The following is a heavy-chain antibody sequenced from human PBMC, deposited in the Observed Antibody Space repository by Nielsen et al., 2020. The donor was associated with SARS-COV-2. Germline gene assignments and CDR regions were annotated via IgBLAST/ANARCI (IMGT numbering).Heavy chain of an antibody. CDR3: ARYSSGWYRVIDY. J-gene: IGHJ4*02. V-gene: IGHV4-59*01. CDR2: IYYSGST. Sequence: WIRQPPGKGLEWIGYIYYSGSTNYNPSLKSRVTISVDTSKNQLSLKLSSVTAADTAVYYCARYSSGWYRVIDYWGQGTLVTVSS. D-gene: IGHD6-19*01.